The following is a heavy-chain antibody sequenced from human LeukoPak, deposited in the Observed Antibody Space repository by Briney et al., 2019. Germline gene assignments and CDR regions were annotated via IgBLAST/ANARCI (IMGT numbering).Heavy chain of an antibody. V-gene: IGHV4-59*08. Sequence: SETLSLTCTVSGGSISSYYWSWIRQPPGKGLEWIGYIYYSGSTNYNPSLKSRVTISVDTSKNQFSLKLSSVTAADTAVYYCARGFGGATGYFDYWGQGTLVTVSS. CDR1: GGSISSYY. J-gene: IGHJ4*02. D-gene: IGHD3-16*01. CDR2: IYYSGST. CDR3: ARGFGGATGYFDY.